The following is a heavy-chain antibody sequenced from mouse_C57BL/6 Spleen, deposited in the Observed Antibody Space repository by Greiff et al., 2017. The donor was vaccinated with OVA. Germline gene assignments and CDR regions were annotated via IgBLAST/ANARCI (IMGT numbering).Heavy chain of an antibody. CDR3: ARRGDYDEDYYAMDY. CDR1: GFTFSSYG. Sequence: EVQGVESGGDLVKPGGSLKLSCAASGFTFSSYGMSWVRQTPDKRLEWVATISSGGSYTYYPDSVKGRFTISRDNAKNTLYLQMSSLKSEDTAMYYCARRGDYDEDYYAMDYWGQGTSVTVSS. CDR2: ISSGGSYT. J-gene: IGHJ4*01. V-gene: IGHV5-6*01. D-gene: IGHD2-4*01.